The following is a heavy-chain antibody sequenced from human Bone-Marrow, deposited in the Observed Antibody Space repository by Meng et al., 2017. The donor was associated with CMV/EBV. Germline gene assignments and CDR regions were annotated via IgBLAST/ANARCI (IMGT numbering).Heavy chain of an antibody. CDR2: IYYSGST. V-gene: IGHV4-61*01. CDR1: GGSVSSGSYY. CDR3: ARSGATPTYS. Sequence: SETLSLTCTVSGGSVSSGSYYWSWIRQPPGKGLEWIGYIYYSGSTNYNPSLKSRVTISVDTSKNQFTLKLSSVTAADTAVYYCARSGATPTYSWGQGTLVTVSS. J-gene: IGHJ4*02. D-gene: IGHD1-26*01.